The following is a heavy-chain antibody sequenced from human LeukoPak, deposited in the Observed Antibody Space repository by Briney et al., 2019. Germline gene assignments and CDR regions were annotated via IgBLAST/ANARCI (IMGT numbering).Heavy chain of an antibody. CDR2: MNPNSGNT. CDR3: ARGHHSSGFFDH. Sequence: ASVKVSCKASGYTFTSYDINWVRQATGQGLEWMGWMNPNSGNTGYAQKFQGRVTITRNTSISTAYMELSSLRSEDTAVYYCARGHHSSGFFDHWGQGTLVTVSS. V-gene: IGHV1-8*03. CDR1: GYTFTSYD. D-gene: IGHD3-22*01. J-gene: IGHJ4*02.